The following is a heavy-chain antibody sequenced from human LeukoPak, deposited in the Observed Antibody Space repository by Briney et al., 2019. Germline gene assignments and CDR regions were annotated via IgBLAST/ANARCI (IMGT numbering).Heavy chain of an antibody. CDR3: VRYCNGGSCYRAAFDV. Sequence: PGGSLRLSCAASGFTFSSSAMSWVRQAPGKGLEWVSAISNNGGYTYYADSVQGRFTISRDNSKSTLCLQMNSLRAEDTAVYYCVRYCNGGSCYRAAFDVWGPGTMVTVSS. CDR1: GFTFSSSA. CDR2: ISNNGGYT. D-gene: IGHD2-15*01. J-gene: IGHJ3*01. V-gene: IGHV3-23*01.